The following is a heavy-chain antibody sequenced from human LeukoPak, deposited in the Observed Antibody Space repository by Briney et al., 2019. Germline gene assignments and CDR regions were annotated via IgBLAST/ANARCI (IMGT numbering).Heavy chain of an antibody. CDR2: IIPIFGTA. V-gene: IGHV1-69*06. D-gene: IGHD3-22*01. J-gene: IGHJ4*02. CDR1: GGTFSSYA. CDR3: ARGPSPYYYDSSGYYLAC. Sequence: GASVKVSCKASGGTFSSYAISWVRQAPGQGLEWMGGIIPIFGTANYAQKFQGRVTITADKSTSTAYMELSSLRSEDTAVYYCARGPSPYYYDSSGYYLACWGQGTLVTVSS.